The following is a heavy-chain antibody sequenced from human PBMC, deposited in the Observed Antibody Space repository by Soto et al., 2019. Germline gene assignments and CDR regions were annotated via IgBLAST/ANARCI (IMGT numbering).Heavy chain of an antibody. J-gene: IGHJ4*02. CDR2: VKQDGSGK. CDR3: ARGGVLPGARFHC. CDR1: GFTFSDYW. D-gene: IGHD2-2*01. Sequence: GGSLRLSCAASGFTFSDYWMSWVRQAPGRGLEWVANVKQDGSGKHYVDSVKGRFTISRDNAKNSLYLQMNSLRAEDTAVYFCARGGVLPGARFHCWGQGAQVTVSS. V-gene: IGHV3-7*01.